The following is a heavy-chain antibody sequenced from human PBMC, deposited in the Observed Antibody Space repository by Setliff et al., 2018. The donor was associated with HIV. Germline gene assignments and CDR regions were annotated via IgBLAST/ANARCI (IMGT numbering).Heavy chain of an antibody. D-gene: IGHD3-16*01. CDR2: IYTSGST. CDR1: GGSVSSGSDY. Sequence: LSLTCTVSGGSVSSGSDYWSWIRQPAGKGLEWIGHIYTSGSTNYNPSLKSRVTISVDTSKNQFSLKLSTVTAADTAVYHCHSWAWSYYYYYMDVWGKGTTVTV. J-gene: IGHJ6*03. V-gene: IGHV4-61*09. CDR3: HSWAWSYYYYYMDV.